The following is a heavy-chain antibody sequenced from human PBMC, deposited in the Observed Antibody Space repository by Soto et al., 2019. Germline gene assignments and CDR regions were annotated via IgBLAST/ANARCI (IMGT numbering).Heavy chain of an antibody. D-gene: IGHD2-15*01. J-gene: IGHJ4*02. CDR2: VHNSGRT. V-gene: IGHV4-59*11. CDR3: ARETCSVGSCHYDY. Sequence: SETLSLTCTVSGGSITSHYWSWIRQPPGKGLEWIGYVHNSGRTNYNPSLKSRVTVSVDTSKNQFSLKLSSVTAADTAVYYCARETCSVGSCHYDYWGLGTLVTVSS. CDR1: GGSITSHY.